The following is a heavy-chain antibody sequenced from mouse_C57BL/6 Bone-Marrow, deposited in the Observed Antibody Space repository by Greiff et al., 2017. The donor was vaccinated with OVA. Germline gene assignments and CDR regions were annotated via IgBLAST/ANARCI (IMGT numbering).Heavy chain of an antibody. Sequence: VKVVESGAELVRPGTSVKMSCKASGYTFTNYWIGWAKQRPGHGLEWIGDIYPGGGYTNYNEKFKGKATLTADKSSSTAYMQFSSLTSEDSAIYYCASSNFYAMDYWGQGTSVTVSS. CDR3: ASSNFYAMDY. D-gene: IGHD2-5*01. CDR1: GYTFTNYW. CDR2: IYPGGGYT. J-gene: IGHJ4*01. V-gene: IGHV1-63*01.